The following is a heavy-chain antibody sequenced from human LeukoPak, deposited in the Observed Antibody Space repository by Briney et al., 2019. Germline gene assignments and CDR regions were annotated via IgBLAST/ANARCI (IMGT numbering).Heavy chain of an antibody. D-gene: IGHD3-10*02. CDR2: INWNGGST. CDR3: ARESDVGGFDP. V-gene: IGHV3-20*04. Sequence: GGSLRLSCAASGFTFSSYAMHWVRQAPGKGLEWVSGINWNGGSTGYADSVKGRLTISRDNAKNSLYLQMNSLRAEDTALYYCARESDVGGFDPWGQGTLVTVSS. J-gene: IGHJ5*02. CDR1: GFTFSSYA.